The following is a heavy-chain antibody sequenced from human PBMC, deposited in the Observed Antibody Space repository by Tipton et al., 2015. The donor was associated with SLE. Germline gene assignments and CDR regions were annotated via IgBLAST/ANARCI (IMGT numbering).Heavy chain of an antibody. CDR1: GDSITRGSYY. CDR3: AKGTARFPDY. Sequence: TLSLTCSVSGDSITRGSYYWTWIRQPAGKGLEWIGRIYTTGSTNYNPSLKSRVTMSLDTSKNQFSLKLSSVTAADTAVYYCAKGTARFPDYWGQGSLVTVSS. J-gene: IGHJ4*02. D-gene: IGHD6-6*01. V-gene: IGHV4-61*02. CDR2: IYTTGST.